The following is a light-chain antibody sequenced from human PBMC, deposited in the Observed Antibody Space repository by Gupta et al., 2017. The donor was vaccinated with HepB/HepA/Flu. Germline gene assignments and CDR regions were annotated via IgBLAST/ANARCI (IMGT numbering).Light chain of an antibody. Sequence: DIQLTQSPSFLSASVGDRVTITGRASQGISSDLAWYQQKPGKAPKLLIYAASTLQSGVPSRFSGSGSGTEFTLTISSLQPEDCAAYSCQQLNSYPCNFGQGTQLEI. CDR3: QQLNSYPCN. CDR1: QGISSD. CDR2: AAS. V-gene: IGKV1-9*01. J-gene: IGKJ2*02.